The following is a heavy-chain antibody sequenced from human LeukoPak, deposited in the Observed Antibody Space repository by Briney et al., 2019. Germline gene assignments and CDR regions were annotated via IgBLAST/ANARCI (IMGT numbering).Heavy chain of an antibody. V-gene: IGHV1-69*06. D-gene: IGHD2-21*02. CDR2: IIPIFGTA. CDR1: GGTFSSYA. Sequence: SVKVSCKASGGTFSSYAISWVRQAPGQGLEWMGRIIPIFGTANYAQKFQGRVTITADKSTSTAYMELSSLRSEDTAVYYWAGRGDWAFDIWGQGPMVTVSS. CDR3: AGRGDWAFDI. J-gene: IGHJ3*02.